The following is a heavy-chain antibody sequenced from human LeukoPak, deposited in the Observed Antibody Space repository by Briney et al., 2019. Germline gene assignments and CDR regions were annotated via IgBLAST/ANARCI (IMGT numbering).Heavy chain of an antibody. CDR1: GFTFSSYE. D-gene: IGHD4-11*01. CDR2: ISSSGSTI. J-gene: IGHJ3*02. Sequence: GGSLRLSCAASGFTFSSYEMNWVRQAPGKGLEWVSYISSSGSTIYYADSVKGRFTISRDNAKNSLYLQMNSLRAEDTAVYYCARGHTNYGYTFDIWGQGTMVTVSS. CDR3: ARGHTNYGYTFDI. V-gene: IGHV3-48*03.